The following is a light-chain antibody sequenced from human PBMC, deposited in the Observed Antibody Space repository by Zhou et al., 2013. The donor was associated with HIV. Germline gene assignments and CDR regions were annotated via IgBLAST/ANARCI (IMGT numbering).Light chain of an antibody. V-gene: IGKV3-20*01. Sequence: EIVMTQSPATLSLSPGERATLSCRASQSVSSYLAWYQQKPGQAPRLLIYGASSRATAIPDRFSGSGSGTDFTLTISRLEPEDFAVFYCQQYGHSPLTFGGGPKVEIK. J-gene: IGKJ4*01. CDR2: GAS. CDR1: QSVSSY. CDR3: QQYGHSPLT.